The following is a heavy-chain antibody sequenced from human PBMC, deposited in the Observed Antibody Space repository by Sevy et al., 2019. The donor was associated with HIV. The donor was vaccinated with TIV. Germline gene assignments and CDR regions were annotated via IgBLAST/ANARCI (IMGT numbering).Heavy chain of an antibody. J-gene: IGHJ4*02. CDR3: AKKMGGGSGMAFLVDY. V-gene: IGHV3-23*01. CDR2: ISGTGDYT. Sequence: GGSLRLSCAASGFTFSSFAMGWVRQAPGKGLDWISVISGTGDYTYYADSVKGRFTISRYNSKNTLFLQMNSLRAEDTAIFYCAKKMGGGSGMAFLVDYWGQGTLVTVSS. CDR1: GFTFSSFA. D-gene: IGHD5-18*01.